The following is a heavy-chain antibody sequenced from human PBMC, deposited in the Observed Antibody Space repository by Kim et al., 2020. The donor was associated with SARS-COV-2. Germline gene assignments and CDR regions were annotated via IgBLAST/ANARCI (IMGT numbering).Heavy chain of an antibody. Sequence: SVKVSCKASGGTFSSYAISWVRQAPGQGLEWMGGIIPIFGTANYAQKFQGRVTITADESTSTAYMELSSLRSEDTAVYYCARDDYSTKAFDYWGQGTLVTVSS. CDR3: ARDDYSTKAFDY. J-gene: IGHJ4*02. D-gene: IGHD4-4*01. CDR1: GGTFSSYA. CDR2: IIPIFGTA. V-gene: IGHV1-69*13.